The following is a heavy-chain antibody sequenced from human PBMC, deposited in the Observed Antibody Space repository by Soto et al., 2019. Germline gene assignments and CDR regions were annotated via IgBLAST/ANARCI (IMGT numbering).Heavy chain of an antibody. Sequence: GGSLRLSCAASGFTFSSYGMHWVRQAPGKGLEWVAVIWYDGSNKYYADSVKGRFTISRDNSKNTLYLQMNSLRAEDTAVYYCARDSRATGYSSGWYSAGGYWGQGTLVTVSS. CDR3: ARDSRATGYSSGWYSAGGY. D-gene: IGHD6-19*01. J-gene: IGHJ4*02. CDR1: GFTFSSYG. CDR2: IWYDGSNK. V-gene: IGHV3-33*01.